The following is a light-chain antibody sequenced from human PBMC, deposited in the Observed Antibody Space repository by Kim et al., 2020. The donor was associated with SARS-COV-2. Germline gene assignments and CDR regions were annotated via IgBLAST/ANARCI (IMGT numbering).Light chain of an antibody. V-gene: IGKV3-20*01. CDR2: GAS. J-gene: IGKJ2*01. Sequence: LSPGERATLSCRASQSVSSSYLAWCQQKPGQAPWLLIYGASSRATGIPDRFSGSGSGTDFTLTISRLEPEDFAVYYCQQYGSSQYTFGQGTKLEI. CDR1: QSVSSSY. CDR3: QQYGSSQYT.